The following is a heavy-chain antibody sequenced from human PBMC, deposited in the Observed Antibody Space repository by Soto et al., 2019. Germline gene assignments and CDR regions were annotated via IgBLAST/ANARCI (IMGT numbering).Heavy chain of an antibody. CDR2: ISAYNGNT. Sequence: ASVKVSCKASGYTFTSYGISWVRQAPGQGLEWMGWISAYNGNTNYAQKLQGRVTMTTDTSTSTAYMELRSLSSDDTAVYYCARAGVYSGGCSLSSLYYYYGRDVWGQGTTVTVSS. V-gene: IGHV1-18*01. CDR3: ARAGVYSGGCSLSSLYYYYGRDV. J-gene: IGHJ6*02. CDR1: GYTFTSYG. D-gene: IGHD6-19*01.